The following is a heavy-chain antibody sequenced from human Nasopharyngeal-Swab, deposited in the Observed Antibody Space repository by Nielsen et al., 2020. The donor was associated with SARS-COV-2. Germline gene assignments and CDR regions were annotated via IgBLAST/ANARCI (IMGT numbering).Heavy chain of an antibody. CDR2: ISSSSSYI. CDR1: GFTFNNYN. J-gene: IGHJ4*02. CDR3: ARDRTDYDFWSHYYTYYLDF. V-gene: IGHV3-21*01. Sequence: GGSLRLSCAASGFTFNNYNFNWVRQAPGKGLEWVSSISSSSSYIYYADSVKGRFTISRGNAKNSLYLQMNSLRAEDTAVYYCARDRTDYDFWSHYYTYYLDFWGQGTLVTVSS. D-gene: IGHD3-3*01.